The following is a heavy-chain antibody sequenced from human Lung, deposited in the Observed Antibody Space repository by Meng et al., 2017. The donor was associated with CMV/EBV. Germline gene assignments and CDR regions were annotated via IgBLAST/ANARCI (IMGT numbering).Heavy chain of an antibody. J-gene: IGHJ4*02. CDR1: GFTFSSYS. CDR2: ISSSSSYI. CDR3: ARATGGDY. D-gene: IGHD4-11*01. Sequence: GEXXTISCAASGFTFSSYSMNWVRQAPGKGLEWVSSISSSSSYIYYADSVKGRFTISRDNAKNSLYLQMNSLGAEDTAVYYCARATGGDYWAQGTLVTVSS. V-gene: IGHV3-21*01.